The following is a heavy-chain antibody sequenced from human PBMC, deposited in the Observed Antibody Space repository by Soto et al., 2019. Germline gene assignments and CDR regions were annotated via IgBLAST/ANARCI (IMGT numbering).Heavy chain of an antibody. CDR1: GGSISSGGYY. D-gene: IGHD3-16*02. Sequence: SETLSLTCTVSGGSISSGGYYWSWIRQHPGKGLEWIGYIYYSGSTYYNPSLKSRVTISVDTSKNQFSLKLSSVTAADTAVYYCARDARYVWGSYLMNWGQGTLVTVSS. V-gene: IGHV4-31*03. CDR3: ARDARYVWGSYLMN. CDR2: IYYSGST. J-gene: IGHJ4*02.